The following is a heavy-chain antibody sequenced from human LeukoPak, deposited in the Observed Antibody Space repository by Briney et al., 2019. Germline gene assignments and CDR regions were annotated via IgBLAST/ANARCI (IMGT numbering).Heavy chain of an antibody. CDR2: ISSSSSYI. J-gene: IGHJ6*02. V-gene: IGHV3-21*01. D-gene: IGHD2-15*01. CDR1: GFTSSSYS. Sequence: GGSLRLSCAASGFTSSSYSMNWVRQAPGKGLEWVSSISSSSSYIYYADSVKGRFTISRDNAKNSLYLQMNSLRAEDTAVYYCARDRGYCSGGSCSSYYYYGMDVWGQGTTVTVSS. CDR3: ARDRGYCSGGSCSSYYYYGMDV.